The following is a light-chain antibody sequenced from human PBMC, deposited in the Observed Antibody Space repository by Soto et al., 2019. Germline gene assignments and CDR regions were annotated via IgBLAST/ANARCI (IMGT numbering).Light chain of an antibody. CDR1: HIFSNNY. CDR2: DAS. J-gene: IGKJ5*01. V-gene: IGKV3-20*01. CDR3: QEYENTPAT. Sequence: EIVLTQSPGTPSLSPWERATLSCSSIHIFSNNYLAWYQQKPGQAPRLLIYDASNRATGIPARFSGTGSGTDFTLTINNLEPEDFAVYYCQEYENTPATFGRGPRLEIK.